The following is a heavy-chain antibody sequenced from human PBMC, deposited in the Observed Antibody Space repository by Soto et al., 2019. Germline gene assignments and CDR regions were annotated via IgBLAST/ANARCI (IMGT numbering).Heavy chain of an antibody. CDR3: AKVLQEYVWFDP. CDR2: IYYSGNT. CDR1: GDSISNSNYY. J-gene: IGHJ5*02. D-gene: IGHD2-2*01. V-gene: IGHV4-39*01. Sequence: SETLSLTCTVSGDSISNSNYYWGWIRQPPGKGLEWIGSIYYSGNTYYNPSLKSRVTISVDTSKNQFSLNLSSVTAADTAVYYCAKVLQEYVWFDPWGQGTLVTVSS.